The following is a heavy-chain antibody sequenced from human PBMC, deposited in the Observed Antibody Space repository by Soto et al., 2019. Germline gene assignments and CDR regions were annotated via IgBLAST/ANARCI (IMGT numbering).Heavy chain of an antibody. V-gene: IGHV5-51*01. CDR3: DV. J-gene: IGHJ6*02. Sequence: PGESLKISFKCSGYSFTGYWIAWVRQMPEKGLEWMGIIYPDDSDSRYSPSFQGQVTISVDKSISTAYLQWSSLKAPYYYYYGMDVWGQGTTVTVSS. CDR2: IYPDDSDS. CDR1: GYSFTGYW.